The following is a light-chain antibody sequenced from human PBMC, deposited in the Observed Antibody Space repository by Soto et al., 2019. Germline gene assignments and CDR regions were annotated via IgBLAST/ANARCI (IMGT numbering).Light chain of an antibody. CDR3: SSYTYNSTPYV. J-gene: IGLJ1*01. V-gene: IGLV2-14*01. CDR2: EVS. Sequence: QSVLTQPASVSGSPGQSFTISCTGTSSDVGGYNYVSWYQQHPGKAPKLMIYEVSNRPSGVSNRFSGCKSGNTASLTISGLQADDEADYYCSSYTYNSTPYVFGTGTKLTVL. CDR1: SSDVGGYNY.